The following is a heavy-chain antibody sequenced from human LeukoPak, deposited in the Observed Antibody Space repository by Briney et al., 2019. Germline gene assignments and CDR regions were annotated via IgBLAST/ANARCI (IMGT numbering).Heavy chain of an antibody. Sequence: SETLSLTCAVSGASISRSHWWSWVRQAPGKGLEWIGEIYHSGSTNYNPSLKSRVTISVDKSKNQFSLKLSSVTAADTAVYYCARTYDTSGYYYAFDYWGQGTLVTVSS. V-gene: IGHV4-4*02. CDR1: GASISRSHW. CDR2: IYHSGST. CDR3: ARTYDTSGYYYAFDY. D-gene: IGHD3-22*01. J-gene: IGHJ4*02.